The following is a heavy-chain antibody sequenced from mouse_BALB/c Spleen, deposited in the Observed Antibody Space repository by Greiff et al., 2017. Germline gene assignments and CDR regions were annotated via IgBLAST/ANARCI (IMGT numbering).Heavy chain of an antibody. J-gene: IGHJ3*01. V-gene: IGHV1-69*02. D-gene: IGHD2-4*01. CDR3: ARARTTMITTLAY. CDR2: IDPSDSET. CDR1: GYTFTSYW. Sequence: QVQLKQPGAELVKPGAPVKLSCKASGYTFTSYWMNWVKQRPGRGLEWIGRIDPSDSETHYNQKFKDKATLTVDKSSSTAYIQLSSLTSEDSAVYYCARARTTMITTLAYWGQGTLVTVSA.